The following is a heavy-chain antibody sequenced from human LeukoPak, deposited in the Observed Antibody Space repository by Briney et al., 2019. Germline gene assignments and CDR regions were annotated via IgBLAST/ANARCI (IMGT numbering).Heavy chain of an antibody. CDR1: GYTFTGYY. V-gene: IGHV1-2*02. CDR2: INPNSGGT. J-gene: IGHJ6*03. CDR3: ARAGPYSSSWAYYYYYMDV. Sequence: ASVKVSCKASGYTFTGYYMHWVRQAPGQGLEWMGWINPNSGGTNYAQKFQGRVTMTRDTSISTAYMELSRLRSDDTAVYYCARAGPYSSSWAYYYYYMDVWGKGTTVTVSS. D-gene: IGHD6-13*01.